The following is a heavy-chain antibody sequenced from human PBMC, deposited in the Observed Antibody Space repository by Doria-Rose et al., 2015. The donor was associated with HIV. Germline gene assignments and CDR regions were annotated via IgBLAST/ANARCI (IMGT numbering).Heavy chain of an antibody. CDR2: INPSGGST. CDR1: GYTFTSYY. V-gene: IGHV1-46*01. D-gene: IGHD6-13*01. Sequence: SCKASGYTFTSYYIHWVRQAPGQGLEWMGIINPSGGSTNYAHKFQGRVTMTGDTSTSTVYMELSSLRSEDTAAYYCARDWRYSSSPKGIDYWGQGTLVTVSS. CDR3: ARDWRYSSSPKGIDY. J-gene: IGHJ4*02.